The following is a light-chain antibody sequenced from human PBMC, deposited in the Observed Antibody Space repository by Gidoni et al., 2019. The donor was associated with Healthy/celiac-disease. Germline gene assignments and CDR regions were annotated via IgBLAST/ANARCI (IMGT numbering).Light chain of an antibody. Sequence: IQMPQSPSSLSASVGDRVTITCRASQSISSYLNWYQQKPGKAPKLLIYAASSLQSGFPSRFSGSGSGTDFTLTISRLKPEDFATYYCQQSYSTPRMYTFXQXTKLEIK. CDR3: QQSYSTPRMYT. V-gene: IGKV1-39*01. J-gene: IGKJ2*01. CDR1: QSISSY. CDR2: AAS.